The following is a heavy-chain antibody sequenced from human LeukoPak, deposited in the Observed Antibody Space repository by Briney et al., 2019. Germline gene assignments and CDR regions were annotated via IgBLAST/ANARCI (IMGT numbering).Heavy chain of an antibody. V-gene: IGHV3-33*01. D-gene: IGHD4-17*01. J-gene: IGHJ4*02. CDR2: IWYDGSNK. Sequence: GGSLRLSCAASGFTFSSYGMRWVRQAPGKGLEWVAVIWYDGSNKYYADSVKGRFTISRDNSKNTLYLQMNSLRAEDTAVYYCARDGNPTTTSLDYWGQGTLVTVSS. CDR1: GFTFSSYG. CDR3: ARDGNPTTTSLDY.